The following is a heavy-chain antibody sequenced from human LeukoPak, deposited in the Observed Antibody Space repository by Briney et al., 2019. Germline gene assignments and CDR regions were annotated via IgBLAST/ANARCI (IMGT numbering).Heavy chain of an antibody. D-gene: IGHD6-13*01. CDR2: INSDGSST. V-gene: IGHV3-74*01. CDR3: ARRIAAAAAPYYFDY. J-gene: IGHJ4*02. Sequence: GGSLRLSCAASGFTFSSYWMHWVRQAPGKGLLWVSRINSDGSSTSYADSVKGRFTISRDNAKNTLYLQMNSLRAEDTAVYYCARRIAAAAAPYYFDYWGQGTLVTVSS. CDR1: GFTFSSYW.